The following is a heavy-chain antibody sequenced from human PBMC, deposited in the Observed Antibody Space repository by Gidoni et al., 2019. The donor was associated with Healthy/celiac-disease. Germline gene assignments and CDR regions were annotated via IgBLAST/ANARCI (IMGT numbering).Heavy chain of an antibody. CDR1: GFTFSSYG. Sequence: QVQLVESGGGVVQPGRCLRLSCAASGFTFSSYGMHWVRQAPGKGLGWVAVIWYDGSNKYYADSVKGRFTISRDNSKNTLYLQMNSLRAEDTAVYYCARDNMRIAVAGTPFDYWGQGTLVTVSS. J-gene: IGHJ4*02. CDR3: ARDNMRIAVAGTPFDY. D-gene: IGHD6-19*01. V-gene: IGHV3-33*01. CDR2: IWYDGSNK.